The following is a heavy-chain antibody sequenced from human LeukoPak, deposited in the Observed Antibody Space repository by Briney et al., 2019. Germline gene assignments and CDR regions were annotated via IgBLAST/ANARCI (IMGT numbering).Heavy chain of an antibody. CDR1: GFTFSDYY. CDR3: ARDEGYQGY. Sequence: GGSLRLSCAASGFTFSDYYMNWIRQAPGKGLEWVSYISSGGSSIYYADSVRGRFTISRDNAKNSLYLQMNSLRAEDTALYHCARDEGYQGYWGQGTLVTVSS. CDR2: ISSGGSSI. V-gene: IGHV3-11*01. J-gene: IGHJ4*02. D-gene: IGHD2-15*01.